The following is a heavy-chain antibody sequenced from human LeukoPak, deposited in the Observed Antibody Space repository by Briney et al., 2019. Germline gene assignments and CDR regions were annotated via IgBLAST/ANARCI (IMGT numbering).Heavy chain of an antibody. J-gene: IGHJ4*02. D-gene: IGHD6-13*01. V-gene: IGHV5-51*01. Sequence: KVSCKGSEYSFTNYWIGWARQMPGRGLEWIGIIYPGDSDTRYSPSFQGQVTISADKSISTAYLQWSSLKASDTAIYYCARLQTRYSSSWHAAYWGQGTLVTVSS. CDR3: ARLQTRYSSSWHAAY. CDR2: IYPGDSDT. CDR1: EYSFTNYW.